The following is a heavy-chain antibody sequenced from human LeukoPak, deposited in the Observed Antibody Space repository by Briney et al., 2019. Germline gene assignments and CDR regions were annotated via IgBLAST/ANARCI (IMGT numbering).Heavy chain of an antibody. Sequence: GGSLRLSCAAPGIVFSNTAMNWARQSPGRGLEWISAISGGGERTFYADSVKGRFTISRDNSKNMVYLQMNSLRADDTAIYYCGKDGGQYSSGPEFDPRGQGVLVTVSS. J-gene: IGHJ5*02. CDR2: ISGGGERT. V-gene: IGHV3-23*01. CDR1: GIVFSNTA. D-gene: IGHD3-22*01. CDR3: GKDGGQYSSGPEFDP.